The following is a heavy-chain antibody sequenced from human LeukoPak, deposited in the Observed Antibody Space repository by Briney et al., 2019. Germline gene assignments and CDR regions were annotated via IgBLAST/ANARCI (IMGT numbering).Heavy chain of an antibody. CDR2: IYTSGST. D-gene: IGHD5-24*01. V-gene: IGHV4-4*07. CDR1: GGSFSGYY. CDR3: ARESWLQKSSFDY. J-gene: IGHJ4*02. Sequence: SETLSLTCAVYGGSFSGYYCSWIRQPAGKGLEWIGRIYTSGSTNYNPSPKSRVTMSVDTSKNQFSLKLSSVTAADTAVYYCARESWLQKSSFDYWGQGTLVTVSS.